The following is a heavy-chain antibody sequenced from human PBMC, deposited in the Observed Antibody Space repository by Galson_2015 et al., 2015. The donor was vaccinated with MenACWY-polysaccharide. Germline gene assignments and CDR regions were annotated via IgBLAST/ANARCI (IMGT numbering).Heavy chain of an antibody. Sequence: SVKVCGKASGYTFTNYDINWVRQAPGQGLEWMAWMNPNSGDSGYAQKFHGRVTLTKDTSINTAYLELSSLRSEDTAMYYCASTFCDFDYWGQGTLVTVSS. CDR2: MNPNSGDS. V-gene: IGHV1-8*01. J-gene: IGHJ4*02. CDR1: GYTFTNYD. CDR3: ASTFCDFDY.